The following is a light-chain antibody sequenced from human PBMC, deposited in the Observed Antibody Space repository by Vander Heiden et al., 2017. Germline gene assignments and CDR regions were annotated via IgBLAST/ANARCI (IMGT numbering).Light chain of an antibody. Sequence: SALTQPPSVSGSPGQSVTISCTGTSSDVGSYNRVSWYQQPPGTAPKLMIYEVSNRPSGVPDRFSGSKSGNTASLTISGLQAEDEADYYCSSYTSSSFWVLGGGTKL. V-gene: IGLV2-18*02. CDR1: SSDVGSYNR. J-gene: IGLJ3*02. CDR2: EVS. CDR3: SSYTSSSFWV.